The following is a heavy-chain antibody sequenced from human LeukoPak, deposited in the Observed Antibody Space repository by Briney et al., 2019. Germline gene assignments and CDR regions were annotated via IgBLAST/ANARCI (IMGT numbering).Heavy chain of an antibody. D-gene: IGHD3-22*01. J-gene: IGHJ4*02. CDR1: GFTFRSYA. CDR2: ISGSGTST. CDR3: EGTYYYDSSDDY. Sequence: PGGSLRLSCAASGFTFRSYAMSWVRQAPGKGLEWVLAISGSGTSTYYADSVKGRFTISRDNPKNTLYLQMNSLRAEDTAVYYCEGTYYYDSSDDYWGQGTLVTVSS. V-gene: IGHV3-23*01.